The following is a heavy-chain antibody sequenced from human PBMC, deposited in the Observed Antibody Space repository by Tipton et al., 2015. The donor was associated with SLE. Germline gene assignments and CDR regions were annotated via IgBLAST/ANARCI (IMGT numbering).Heavy chain of an antibody. CDR3: ARPSGYEGGGFDY. V-gene: IGHV4-38-2*01. D-gene: IGHD5-12*01. Sequence: TLSLTCAVSGYSISSGYYWGWIRQPPGKGLEWIGSIYHSGSTYYNPSLKSRVTISVDTSKNQFSLKLSSVTAADTAVYYCARPSGYEGGGFDYWGQGTLVTVSS. CDR1: GYSISSGYY. CDR2: IYHSGST. J-gene: IGHJ4*02.